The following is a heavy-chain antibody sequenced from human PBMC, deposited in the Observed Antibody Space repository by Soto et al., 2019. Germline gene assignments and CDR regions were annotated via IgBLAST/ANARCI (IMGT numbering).Heavy chain of an antibody. D-gene: IGHD6-6*01. CDR1: GYTFRNYG. J-gene: IGHJ3*02. Sequence: QVQLLQSGPELMKPGASVKLSCKASGYTFRNYGINWVRQAPGQGLEWMGWISAYNGDTNYAHNFQGRVTMATDTPTSTAYMEVRSLNSDATDVYYCARDGRQFVPNSDNCDIWGEGTTVTVSS. CDR3: ARDGRQFVPNSDNCDI. V-gene: IGHV1-18*01. CDR2: ISAYNGDT.